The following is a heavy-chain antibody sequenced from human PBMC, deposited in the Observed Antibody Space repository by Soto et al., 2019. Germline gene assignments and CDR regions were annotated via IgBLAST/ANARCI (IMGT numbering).Heavy chain of an antibody. J-gene: IGHJ5*02. CDR2: IFSNDEK. D-gene: IGHD3-3*01. CDR1: GFSLSNARMG. Sequence: SGPTLVNPTETLTLTCTVSGFSLSNARMGVSWIRQPPGKALEWLAHIFSNDEKSYSTSLKSRLTISKDTSKSQVVLTMTNMDPVDTATYYCARIRAFWSGYPTRFDPWGQGTRVTVSS. V-gene: IGHV2-26*01. CDR3: ARIRAFWSGYPTRFDP.